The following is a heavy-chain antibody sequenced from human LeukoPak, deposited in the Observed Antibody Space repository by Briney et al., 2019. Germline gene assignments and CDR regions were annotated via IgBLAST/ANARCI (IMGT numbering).Heavy chain of an antibody. D-gene: IGHD6-19*01. Sequence: ASVKVSCKASGGTFSSYAINWVRQATGQGLEWMGWMNPNSGNTGYAQKFQGRVTMTRNTSISTAYMELSSLRSEDTAVYYCARRDGWYFFDYWGQGTLVTVSS. CDR3: ARRDGWYFFDY. J-gene: IGHJ4*02. CDR1: GGTFSSYA. CDR2: MNPNSGNT. V-gene: IGHV1-8*02.